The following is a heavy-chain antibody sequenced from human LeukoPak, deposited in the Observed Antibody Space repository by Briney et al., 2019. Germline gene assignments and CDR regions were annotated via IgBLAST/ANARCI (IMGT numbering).Heavy chain of an antibody. CDR3: ARSNQADDY. J-gene: IGHJ4*02. CDR2: INPGGSSI. CDR1: GFTFSSYW. Sequence: GVSLRPSCAASGFTFSSYWMHWVRQGPGKGLVWVARINPGGSSITYADSVKGRFTISRDNAKNTLYLQMDSLRAEDTGVYYCARSNQADDYWGQGTLVTVSS. V-gene: IGHV3-74*01. D-gene: IGHD1-14*01.